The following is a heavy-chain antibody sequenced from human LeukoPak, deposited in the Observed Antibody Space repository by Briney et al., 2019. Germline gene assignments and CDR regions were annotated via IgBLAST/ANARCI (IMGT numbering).Heavy chain of an antibody. CDR2: INPNSGRT. CDR1: VLIFTGYY. D-gene: IGHD6-13*01. V-gene: IGHV1-2*02. CDR3: ARVIAAAGTCSAFDI. J-gene: IGHJ3*02. Sequence: VSVTGSCTASVLIFTGYYMHWVRHAPGQGLEWMGWINPNSGRTNYAQNFQGMDTMTRDMSISTAYMELTRMRSDDTAVYYCARVIAAAGTCSAFDIWGQGTMVTVSS.